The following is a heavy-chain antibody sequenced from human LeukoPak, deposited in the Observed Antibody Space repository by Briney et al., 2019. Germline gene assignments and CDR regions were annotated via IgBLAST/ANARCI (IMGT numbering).Heavy chain of an antibody. J-gene: IGHJ3*02. CDR2: IYTSGST. CDR3: ARLYYYGSGSWAFDI. CDR1: GGSISSGSYY. D-gene: IGHD3-10*01. V-gene: IGHV4-61*02. Sequence: SETLSLTCTVSGGSISSGSYYWSGIRQPAGKGLEWIGRIYTSGSTNYNPSLKSRVTISVDTSKNQFSLKLSSVTAADTAVYYCARLYYYGSGSWAFDIWGQGTMVTVSS.